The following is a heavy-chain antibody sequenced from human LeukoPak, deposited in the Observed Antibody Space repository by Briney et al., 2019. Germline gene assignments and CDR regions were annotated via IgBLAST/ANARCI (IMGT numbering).Heavy chain of an antibody. CDR2: INPDSGGT. Sequence: GASVKVSCKTSGYTFTGYFIHCVRQAPGQGLEWMGWINPDSGGTNYAQKFQGRVTMTRDTSISTVYMELSRLRSDDSAMYYCARGRGSWYDSSGSPYIRIDYWGQGTLVTVSS. V-gene: IGHV1-2*02. D-gene: IGHD3-22*01. J-gene: IGHJ4*02. CDR3: ARGRGSWYDSSGSPYIRIDY. CDR1: GYTFTGYF.